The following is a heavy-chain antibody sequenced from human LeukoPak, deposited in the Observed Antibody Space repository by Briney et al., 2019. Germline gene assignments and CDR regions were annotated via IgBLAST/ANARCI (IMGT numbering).Heavy chain of an antibody. CDR3: ARGGSIAVARSQGKERYYYYGMDV. V-gene: IGHV3-30-3*01. CDR2: ISYDGSNK. Sequence: GGSLRLSCAASGFAFSSFAMSWVRQAPGKGLEWVAVISYDGSNKYYADSVKGRFTISRDNSKNTLYLLMNSLRAEDTAVYYCARGGSIAVARSQGKERYYYYGMDVWGQGTTVTVSS. CDR1: GFAFSSFA. D-gene: IGHD6-19*01. J-gene: IGHJ6*02.